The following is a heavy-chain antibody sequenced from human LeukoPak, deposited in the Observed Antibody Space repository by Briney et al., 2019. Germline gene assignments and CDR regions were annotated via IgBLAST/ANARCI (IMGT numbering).Heavy chain of an antibody. CDR1: GGSISSGSYY. CDR2: IYTSGST. Sequence: PSETLSLTCTVSGGSISSGSYYWSWIRQPAGKGLEWIGRIYTSGSTNYNPSLKSRVSISVDTSKNQFSLKLSSVTAADTAVYYCARDFRGGSGWLDAFDIWGQGTMVTVSS. CDR3: ARDFRGGSGWLDAFDI. J-gene: IGHJ3*02. V-gene: IGHV4-61*02. D-gene: IGHD6-19*01.